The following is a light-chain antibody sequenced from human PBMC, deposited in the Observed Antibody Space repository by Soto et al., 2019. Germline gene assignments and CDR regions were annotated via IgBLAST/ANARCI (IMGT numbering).Light chain of an antibody. Sequence: AIQMTQSPSSLSASVGDRVTITCRASQDIRNDLGWYQQKPGKSPNFLIYAASSLQSGVPSRFSGSGSGTDFTLTINSLQPEDFATYYCLQDYNYPWTFGQGTRVEVK. CDR2: AAS. CDR3: LQDYNYPWT. CDR1: QDIRND. J-gene: IGKJ1*01. V-gene: IGKV1-6*01.